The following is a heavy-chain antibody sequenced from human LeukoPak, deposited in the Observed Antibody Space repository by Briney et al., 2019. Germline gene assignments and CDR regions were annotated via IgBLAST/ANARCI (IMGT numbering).Heavy chain of an antibody. CDR3: AKGGYSSSRYEAYYYYYYMDV. D-gene: IGHD6-13*01. V-gene: IGHV3-30*04. Sequence: GGSLRLSCAASGFTFSSYAMHWVRQAPGKGLEWVAVISYDGSNKYYADSVKGRFTISRDNSKNTLYLQMNSLRAEDTAVYYCAKGGYSSSRYEAYYYYYYMDVWGKGTTVTISS. CDR1: GFTFSSYA. CDR2: ISYDGSNK. J-gene: IGHJ6*03.